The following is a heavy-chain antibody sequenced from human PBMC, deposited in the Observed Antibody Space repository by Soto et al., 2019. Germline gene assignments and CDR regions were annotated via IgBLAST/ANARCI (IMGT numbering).Heavy chain of an antibody. CDR3: ARGLAPVALDY. V-gene: IGHV4-59*01. CDR1: GGSMKNYY. CDR2: IYYSGST. D-gene: IGHD6-19*01. Sequence: NPSETLSLTCTVSGGSMKNYYWNWIRQSPGKGLEWIGYIYYSGSTNYNPSLKSRVTISVDTSKNQFSLKLSSVTAADTAVYYCARGLAPVALDYWGTGALVT. J-gene: IGHJ4*02.